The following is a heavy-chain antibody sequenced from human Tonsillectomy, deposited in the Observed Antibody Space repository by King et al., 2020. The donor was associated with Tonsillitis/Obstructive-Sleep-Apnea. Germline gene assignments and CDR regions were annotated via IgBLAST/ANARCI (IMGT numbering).Heavy chain of an antibody. CDR1: GGSFSGYY. CDR3: ARARYYDFWSGYYTGFDY. J-gene: IGHJ4*02. V-gene: IGHV4-34*01. Sequence: VQLQQWGAGLLKPSETLSLTCAVYGGSFSGYYWSWIRQPPGKGLEWIGEINHSGSTNYNPSLKSRVTISVDTSKNQFSLKLSPVTAADTAVYYCARARYYDFWSGYYTGFDYWGQGTLVTVSS. D-gene: IGHD3-3*01. CDR2: INHSGST.